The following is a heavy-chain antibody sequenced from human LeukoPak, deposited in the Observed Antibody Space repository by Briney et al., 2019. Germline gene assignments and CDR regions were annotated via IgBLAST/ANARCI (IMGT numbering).Heavy chain of an antibody. D-gene: IGHD6-13*01. V-gene: IGHV4-61*02. Sequence: SQTLSLTCTVSGGSISSGSYYWSWIRQPAGKGLEWIARIYTSGSTNYNPSLKSRVTISVDTSKNQFSLKLSSVTAADTAVYYCARARQQLARYYFDYWGQGTLVTVSS. J-gene: IGHJ4*02. CDR2: IYTSGST. CDR3: ARARQQLARYYFDY. CDR1: GGSISSGSYY.